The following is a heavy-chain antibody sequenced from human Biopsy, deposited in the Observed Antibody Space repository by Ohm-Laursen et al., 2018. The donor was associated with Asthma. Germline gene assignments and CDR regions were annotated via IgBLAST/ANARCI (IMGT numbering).Heavy chain of an antibody. CDR3: ARHRGYCTGGSCYPDFDY. V-gene: IGHV1-18*04. J-gene: IGHJ4*02. CDR2: ISPFTGDT. D-gene: IGHD2-15*01. CDR1: GYTFRSYG. Sequence: GSSVKVSCKVSGYTFRSYGVSWVRQAPGQGLEWMGWISPFTGDTHFGQKFQGRVTMTTDTSTSTAYMELRSLRSDDTAVYYCARHRGYCTGGSCYPDFDYWGQGTLVTVSS.